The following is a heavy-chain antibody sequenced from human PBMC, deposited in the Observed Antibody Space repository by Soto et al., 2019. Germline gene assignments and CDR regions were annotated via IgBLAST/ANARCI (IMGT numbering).Heavy chain of an antibody. J-gene: IGHJ4*02. CDR3: AKYLAVAGWSLGQEGVDY. V-gene: IGHV3-23*01. Sequence: GGSLRLSCVASGFKCRDLAMIWVRQAPGKGLEWVASISENGLYTNVADSVKGRFTASTDNSKNTLYLQMNTLRIEDTALYYGAKYLAVAGWSLGQEGVDYWGQGTLVTVSS. CDR1: GFKCRDLA. CDR2: ISENGLYT. D-gene: IGHD6-19*01.